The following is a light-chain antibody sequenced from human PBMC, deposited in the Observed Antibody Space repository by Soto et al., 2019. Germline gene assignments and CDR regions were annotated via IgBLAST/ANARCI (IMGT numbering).Light chain of an antibody. V-gene: IGKV3-20*01. CDR3: QQYDTSWT. CDR2: GVS. Sequence: EIVMTQSPATLSLSPGEEATLSCRASLSFRSDLAWYRQKPGHAPRLLIYGVSSRATGIPDRLSGSGSGTDFTLTISRMEPEDSAVYYCQQYDTSWTFGHGTKVDIK. J-gene: IGKJ1*01. CDR1: LSFRSD.